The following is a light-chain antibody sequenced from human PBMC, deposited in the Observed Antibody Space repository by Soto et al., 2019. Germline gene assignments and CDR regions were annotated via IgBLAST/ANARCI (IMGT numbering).Light chain of an antibody. CDR3: QQYKNWPRT. Sequence: EIVMTQSPAPLSVSPGERATLSCRVSQSVSGNLAWYQQKPGQAPRLLIYGASTRATAIPARFSGSGSGTEFTRTISSLQSEDFAVYYCQQYKNWPRTFGQGTKVEIK. J-gene: IGKJ1*01. CDR2: GAS. V-gene: IGKV3-15*01. CDR1: QSVSGN.